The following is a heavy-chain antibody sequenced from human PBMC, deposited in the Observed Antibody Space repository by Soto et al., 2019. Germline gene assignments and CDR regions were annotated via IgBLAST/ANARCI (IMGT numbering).Heavy chain of an antibody. J-gene: IGHJ6*02. Sequence: GGSLRLSCTASGFIVSSNYMSWVRQAPGKGLEWVSVIYSGGSTYYADSVKGRFTISRDNSKNTLYLQMSSLRVEDTAIYYCARDDYGMDVWGQGTTVTVSS. CDR2: IYSGGST. CDR1: GFIVSSNY. V-gene: IGHV3-53*01. CDR3: ARDDYGMDV.